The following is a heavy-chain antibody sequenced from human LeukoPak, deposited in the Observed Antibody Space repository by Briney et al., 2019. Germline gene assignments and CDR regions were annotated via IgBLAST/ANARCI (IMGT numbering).Heavy chain of an antibody. V-gene: IGHV3-23*01. J-gene: IGHJ3*02. CDR1: GFIFSSYA. D-gene: IGHD3-22*01. CDR3: AKVSVVAGRNAFDI. Sequence: PGESLRLSCAASGFIFSSYATSWVRQAPGKGLEWVLVIGGSGTSTYYADSVKGRFTISRDNSKNMLYLQMNSLRVEDTAIYYCAKVSVVAGRNAFDIWGQGTMVTVSS. CDR2: IGGSGTST.